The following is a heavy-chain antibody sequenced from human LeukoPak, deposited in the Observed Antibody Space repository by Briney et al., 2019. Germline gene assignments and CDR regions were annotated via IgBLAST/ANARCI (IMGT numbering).Heavy chain of an antibody. CDR2: ISYDGSNK. CDR1: GFTFSSYG. Sequence: GGSLRLSCAASGFTFSSYGMHWVRQAPGKGLEWVAVISYDGSNKYYADSVKGRFTISRDNSKNTLYLQMNSLRAEDTAVYYCAKTEQWLVSYYFDYWGQGTLVTVS. V-gene: IGHV3-30*18. J-gene: IGHJ4*02. CDR3: AKTEQWLVSYYFDY. D-gene: IGHD6-19*01.